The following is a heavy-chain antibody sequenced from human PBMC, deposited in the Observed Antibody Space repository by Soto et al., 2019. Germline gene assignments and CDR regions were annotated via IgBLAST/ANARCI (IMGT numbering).Heavy chain of an antibody. CDR1: GYTFTGYY. J-gene: IGHJ4*02. D-gene: IGHD1-7*01. CDR2: INPNSGGT. CDR3: ARENWNYVYFDY. Sequence: GASVKVSCKTSGYTFTGYYMHWVRQAPGQGLEWMGWINPNSGGTNYAQKFQGRVTMTRDTSISTAYMELSRLRSDDTAVYYCARENWNYVYFDYWGQGTLVTVSS. V-gene: IGHV1-2*02.